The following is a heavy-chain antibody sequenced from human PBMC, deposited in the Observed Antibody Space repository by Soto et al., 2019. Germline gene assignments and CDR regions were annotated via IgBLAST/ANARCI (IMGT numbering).Heavy chain of an antibody. CDR3: ARVRRGIIMARNYYKGMDV. D-gene: IGHD3-10*01. Sequence: LSLTCAVYGGSFRGYWWSWIRQSPGKGLEWIGEINQSGDTNYNPSLKSRIIISVDTSKKQFSLNLRSVTAADTAVYYCARVRRGIIMARNYYKGMDVWGQGTTVTVSS. V-gene: IGHV4-34*01. CDR1: GGSFRGYW. CDR2: INQSGDT. J-gene: IGHJ6*02.